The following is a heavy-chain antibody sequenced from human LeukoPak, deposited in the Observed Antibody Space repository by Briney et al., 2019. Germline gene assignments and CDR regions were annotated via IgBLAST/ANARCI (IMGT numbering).Heavy chain of an antibody. CDR1: GYTFTTYE. Sequence: ASVKVSCKASGYTFTTYEIDWVRQAPGQGLEWMGWINTYNGNTNYAQKLQGRVTMTTDTSTSTAYMDLRSLRSDDTAVYYCARGKGPSSSWYAWFDPWGQGTLSPSPQ. D-gene: IGHD6-13*01. CDR2: INTYNGNT. CDR3: ARGKGPSSSWYAWFDP. J-gene: IGHJ5*02. V-gene: IGHV1-18*01.